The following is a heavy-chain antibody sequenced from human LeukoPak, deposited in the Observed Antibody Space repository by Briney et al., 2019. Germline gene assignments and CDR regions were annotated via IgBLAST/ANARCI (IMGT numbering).Heavy chain of an antibody. CDR1: GGSVSSSY. V-gene: IGHV4-59*02. CDR2: IYYSGST. Sequence: PSETLSLTCAVSGGSVSSSYWSWIRQPPGKGLEWIGYIYYSGSTNYNPSLKSRVTISVDTSKNQFSLKLSSVTAADTAVYYCGRGGGPDAFDIWGQGTMVTVSS. J-gene: IGHJ3*02. D-gene: IGHD2-15*01. CDR3: GRGGGPDAFDI.